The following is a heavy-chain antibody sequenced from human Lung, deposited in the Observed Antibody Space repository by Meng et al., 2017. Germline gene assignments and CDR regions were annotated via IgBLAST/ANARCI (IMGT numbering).Heavy chain of an antibody. D-gene: IGHD1-14*01. CDR2: IYYTGST. Sequence: QLQLQESGPGLGKPSQTLSLTCTVSGDSISSGDHYWNWIRQHSGKGLEYIGSIYYTGSTHYSPSLQSRVTISVDTSKNQFSLQLSSVTAADTALYYCARGVNITTMVPRWFDPWGQGTLVTVSS. CDR1: GDSISSGDHY. V-gene: IGHV4-31*03. J-gene: IGHJ5*02. CDR3: ARGVNITTMVPRWFDP.